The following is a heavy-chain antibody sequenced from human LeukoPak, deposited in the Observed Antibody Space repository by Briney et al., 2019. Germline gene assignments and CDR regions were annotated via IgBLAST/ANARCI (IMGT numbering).Heavy chain of an antibody. CDR1: GFTFSTYA. D-gene: IGHD4-17*01. Sequence: PGGSLRLSCAASGFTFSTYAMTWVRQAAEKGLEWVSIINDGGGETYYADSVKGRFTTSRENSKNTLYLQMNSPRVDATAVYYFGRDPNGDYFGAFEFWGQETLVSVSA. CDR2: INDGGGET. V-gene: IGHV3-23*01. J-gene: IGHJ3*01. CDR3: GRDPNGDYFGAFEF.